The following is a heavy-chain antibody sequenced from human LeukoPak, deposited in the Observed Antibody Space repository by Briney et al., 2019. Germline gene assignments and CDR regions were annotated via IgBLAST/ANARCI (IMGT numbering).Heavy chain of an antibody. D-gene: IGHD5-18*01. Sequence: ASVKVSCKASGYTFTGYYMHWVRQAPGQGLEWMGWINPNSGGTNYAQKFQGRVTMATDTSTSTVYMEVRSLRSDDTAAYYCARGWKYRFGFYFDYWGQGTLVTVSS. CDR3: ARGWKYRFGFYFDY. CDR2: INPNSGGT. CDR1: GYTFTGYY. V-gene: IGHV1-2*02. J-gene: IGHJ4*02.